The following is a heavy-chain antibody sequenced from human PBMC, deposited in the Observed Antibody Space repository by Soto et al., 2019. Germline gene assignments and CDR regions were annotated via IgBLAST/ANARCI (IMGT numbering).Heavy chain of an antibody. CDR1: GGTISSSSYY. V-gene: IGHV4-39*01. CDR3: ARGIVVVIASNSPFDY. CDR2: IYYSGST. J-gene: IGHJ4*02. D-gene: IGHD2-21*01. Sequence: SETLSLTCTVSGGTISSSSYYWGWIRQPPGKGLEWIGSIYYSGSTYYNPSLKSRVTISVDTSKNQFSLKLSSVTAADTAVYYCARGIVVVIASNSPFDYWGQGTLVTVSS.